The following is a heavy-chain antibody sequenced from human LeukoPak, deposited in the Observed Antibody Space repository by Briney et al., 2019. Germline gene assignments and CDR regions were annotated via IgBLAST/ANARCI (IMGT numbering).Heavy chain of an antibody. V-gene: IGHV4-31*03. CDR1: GGSISNGGYY. CDR3: ARDRGYYGSGSSNWFDP. D-gene: IGHD3-10*01. Sequence: PSETLSLTCTVSGGSISNGGYYWSWIRQHPGKGLEWIGYIYYSGSTYYNPSLKSRVTISVDTSKNQFSLKLSSVTAADTAVYYCARDRGYYGSGSSNWFDPWGQGTLVTVSS. CDR2: IYYSGST. J-gene: IGHJ5*02.